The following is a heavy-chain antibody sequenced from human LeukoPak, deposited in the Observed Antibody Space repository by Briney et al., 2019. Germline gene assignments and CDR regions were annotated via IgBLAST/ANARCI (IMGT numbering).Heavy chain of an antibody. CDR2: IWHDGSNE. CDR3: ARDWHRAALDY. V-gene: IGHV3-33*01. Sequence: GGSLRLSCAASGFNFNGYGMHWVRQAPGRGPEWVAVIWHDGSNENYGDSVKGRFTVSRDNSKNTLYLQMNSLRGEDTAVYYCARDWHRAALDYWGQGALVIVSP. D-gene: IGHD6-25*01. J-gene: IGHJ4*02. CDR1: GFNFNGYG.